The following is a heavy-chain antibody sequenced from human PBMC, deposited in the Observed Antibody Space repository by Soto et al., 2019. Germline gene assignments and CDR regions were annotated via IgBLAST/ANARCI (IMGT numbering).Heavy chain of an antibody. CDR3: AKSYPSYYYDSSGYQDY. Sequence: GGSLRLSCAASGFTFSSYGMHWVRQAPGKGLEWVAVISYDGSNKYYADSVKGRFTISRDNSKNTLYLQMNSLRAEDTAVYYCAKSYPSYYYDSSGYQDYWGQGTLVTVSS. J-gene: IGHJ4*02. CDR2: ISYDGSNK. D-gene: IGHD3-22*01. CDR1: GFTFSSYG. V-gene: IGHV3-30*18.